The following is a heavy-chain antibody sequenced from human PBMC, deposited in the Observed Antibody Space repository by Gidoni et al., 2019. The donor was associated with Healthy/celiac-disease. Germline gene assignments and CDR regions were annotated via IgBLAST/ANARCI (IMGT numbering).Heavy chain of an antibody. Sequence: QVQLVQSGAEVTKPGSSVKVSCKASGYTFTGYSMPWVRQAPGQGLAWMGWINPNSGSTNYAQKVQGWVTMTRDTSISTAYMELSRLRSDDTAVYYGARSARLLFDYWGQGTLVTVSS. J-gene: IGHJ4*02. CDR3: ARSARLLFDY. CDR2: INPNSGST. V-gene: IGHV1-2*04. CDR1: GYTFTGYS. D-gene: IGHD6-6*01.